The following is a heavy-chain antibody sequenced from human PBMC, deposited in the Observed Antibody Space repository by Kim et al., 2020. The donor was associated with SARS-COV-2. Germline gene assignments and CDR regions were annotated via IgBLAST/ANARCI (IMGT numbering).Heavy chain of an antibody. CDR1: GGSISGYF. CDR3: ARYYCSTSCYYFDY. D-gene: IGHD2-2*01. Sequence: ETLSLTCTVSGGSISGYFWSWVRQPPGKGLEWIGYIYYDGSTNYNPSLKSRVTISVDTSKNQFSLKLSSVTAADTAVYYCARYYCSTSCYYFDYWGQGTLVTVSS. J-gene: IGHJ4*02. V-gene: IGHV4-59*01. CDR2: IYYDGST.